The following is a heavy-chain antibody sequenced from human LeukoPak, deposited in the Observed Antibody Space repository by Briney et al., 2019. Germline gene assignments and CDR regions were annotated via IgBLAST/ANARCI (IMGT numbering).Heavy chain of an antibody. CDR3: ARELDCSGGSCTIDY. J-gene: IGHJ4*02. CDR1: GGSISSSSYY. Sequence: SETLSLTCTVSGGSISSSSYYWGWIRQPPGKGLEWIGSIYYSGSTYYNPSLKSRVTISVDTPKNQFSLKLSSVTAADTAVYYCARELDCSGGSCTIDYWGQGTLVTVSS. D-gene: IGHD2-15*01. V-gene: IGHV4-39*01. CDR2: IYYSGST.